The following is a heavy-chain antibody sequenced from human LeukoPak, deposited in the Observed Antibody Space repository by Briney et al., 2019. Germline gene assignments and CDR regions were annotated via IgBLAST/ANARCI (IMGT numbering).Heavy chain of an antibody. CDR2: IIPIFGTV. Sequence: SVKVSCKPSGGTINDYAVYWVRQAPGQGLEWMARIIPIFGTVNYAQNFQDRLTISADQSTNTAHMELSSLKYEDTAIYYCATPPPGYSFSNHYYYMDVWGKGTTDTVSS. V-gene: IGHV1-69*13. J-gene: IGHJ6*03. D-gene: IGHD1-1*01. CDR1: GGTINDYA. CDR3: ATPPPGYSFSNHYYYMDV.